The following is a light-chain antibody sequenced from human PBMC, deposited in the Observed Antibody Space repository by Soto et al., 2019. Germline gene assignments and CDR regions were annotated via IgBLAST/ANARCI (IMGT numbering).Light chain of an antibody. Sequence: QAVVTQPPSASGTPGQRVTISCSGSSSNIETNDIYWHQQLPGSAPKLLIYSNDQRPSGVPDRFSASKSGTSASLAISGLRSEDEAEYFCATWDDSLSGVVFGGRTKLTVL. V-gene: IGLV1-47*02. J-gene: IGLJ2*01. CDR1: SSNIETND. CDR2: SND. CDR3: ATWDDSLSGVV.